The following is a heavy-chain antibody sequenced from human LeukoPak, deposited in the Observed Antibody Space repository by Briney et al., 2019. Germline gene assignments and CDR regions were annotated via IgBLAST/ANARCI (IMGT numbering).Heavy chain of an antibody. CDR2: ITYSSGYT. D-gene: IGHD1-1*01. V-gene: IGHV3-23*01. J-gene: IGHJ4*02. CDR3: ARDGYGFDY. CDR1: GFTFSSYD. Sequence: GGSLRLSCAASGFTFSSYDMSWVRQAPGKGLEWVSGITYSSGYTYYADSVKGRFTISRDNSRNTLYLQMNSLRAEDTVVYYCARDGYGFDYWGQGTLVTVSS.